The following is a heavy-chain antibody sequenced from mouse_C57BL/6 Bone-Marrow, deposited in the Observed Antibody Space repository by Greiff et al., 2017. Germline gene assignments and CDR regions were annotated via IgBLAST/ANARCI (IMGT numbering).Heavy chain of an antibody. CDR3: TVAYYSNTWCAY. D-gene: IGHD2-5*01. J-gene: IGHJ3*01. CDR2: IDPENGDT. CDR1: GFNIKDDY. V-gene: IGHV14-4*01. Sequence: VPLQQSGAELVRPGASVKLSCTASGFNIKDDYMPWVQQRPEQGLEWIGWIDPENGDTEYASQFQGKATITADTSSNTAYLQLSILTSGDTAVYYCTVAYYSNTWCAYWGQGTLVTVSA.